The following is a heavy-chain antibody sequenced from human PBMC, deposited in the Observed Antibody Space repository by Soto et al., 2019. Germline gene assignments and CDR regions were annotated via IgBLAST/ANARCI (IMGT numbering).Heavy chain of an antibody. D-gene: IGHD2-21*02. Sequence: QVQLVQSGAEVKKPGASVKVSCKASGDTFTDYYIHWVRQAPGQGLEWMGTVNPSGGHTTYAQHFLGRMTXTXXXSXXTLYMKLTSLTSEDTAVYYCARGGHVVVVTAALDFWGQGTLVTVSS. V-gene: IGHV1-46*01. CDR3: ARGGHVVVVTAALDF. J-gene: IGHJ4*02. CDR2: VNPSGGHT. CDR1: GDTFTDYY.